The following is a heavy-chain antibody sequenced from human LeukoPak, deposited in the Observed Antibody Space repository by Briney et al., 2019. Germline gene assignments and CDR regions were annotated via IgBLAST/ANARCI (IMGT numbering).Heavy chain of an antibody. CDR2: INSDGSST. CDR1: GFTFSSYW. CDR3: ASPYSHYGTYYYCGMDV. Sequence: GGSLRLSCAASGFTFSSYWMHWVRQAPGKGLVWVSRINSDGSSTSYADSVKGRFTISRDNAKNTLYLQMNSLRAEDTAVYYCASPYSHYGTYYYCGMDVWGQGTTATVSS. J-gene: IGHJ6*02. D-gene: IGHD4-17*01. V-gene: IGHV3-74*01.